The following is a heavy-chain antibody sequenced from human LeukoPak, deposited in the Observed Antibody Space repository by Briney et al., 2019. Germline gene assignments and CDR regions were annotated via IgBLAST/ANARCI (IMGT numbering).Heavy chain of an antibody. CDR1: GGTFSSYA. D-gene: IGHD3-3*01. CDR3: ARDSRFLEWTVAGAFDI. J-gene: IGHJ3*02. Sequence: SVKVSCKASGGTFSSYAISWVRQAPGQGLEWMGRIIPILGIANYAQKFQGRVTITTDESTSTAYMELSSLRSEDTAVYYCARDSRFLEWTVAGAFDIWGQGTMVTVSS. CDR2: IIPILGIA. V-gene: IGHV1-69*04.